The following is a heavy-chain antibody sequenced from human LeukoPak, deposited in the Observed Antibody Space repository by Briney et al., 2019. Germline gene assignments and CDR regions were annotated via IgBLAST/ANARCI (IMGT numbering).Heavy chain of an antibody. V-gene: IGHV4-59*01. CDR1: GDSISSDY. J-gene: IGHJ5*02. CDR2: VFYTGRT. D-gene: IGHD2-15*01. CDR3: ARGVVVVADAPEWFDP. Sequence: SETLSLTCSVSGDSISSDYWNWIRQPPGKGLEWIGYVFYTGRTNYNPSFKSRVTMSVDPSKSQFSLKLSSVTAADTAVYFCARGVVVVADAPEWFDPWGQGTLVIVSP.